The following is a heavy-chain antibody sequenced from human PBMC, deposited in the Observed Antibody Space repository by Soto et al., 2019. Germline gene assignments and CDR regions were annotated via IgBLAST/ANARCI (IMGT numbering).Heavy chain of an antibody. J-gene: IGHJ3*02. CDR3: ARDRGVGTPDSFDI. V-gene: IGHV3-48*02. CDR2: ISSSGNTI. D-gene: IGHD3-3*01. CDR1: GFIFSSYN. Sequence: GGSLRLSCAASGFIFSSYNLNWVRQAAGKGLEWVSYISSSGNTIYYSDSVKGRFTFSRDNGKNSLFLQMNSLREEDTAVYYCARDRGVGTPDSFDIWGQGTMVTVSS.